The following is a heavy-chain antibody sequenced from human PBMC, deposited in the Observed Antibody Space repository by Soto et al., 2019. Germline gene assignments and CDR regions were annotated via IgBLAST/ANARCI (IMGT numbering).Heavy chain of an antibody. V-gene: IGHV1-69*06. CDR3: ASEGDTAMVLRRGLDY. CDR2: IIPIFGTA. D-gene: IGHD5-18*01. Sequence: SVKVSCKASGGTFSSYAISWVRQAPGQGLEWMGGIIPIFGTANYAQKFQGRVTITADKSTSTAYMELSSLRSEDTAVYYCASEGDTAMVLRRGLDYWGQGTPVTVSS. CDR1: GGTFSSYA. J-gene: IGHJ4*02.